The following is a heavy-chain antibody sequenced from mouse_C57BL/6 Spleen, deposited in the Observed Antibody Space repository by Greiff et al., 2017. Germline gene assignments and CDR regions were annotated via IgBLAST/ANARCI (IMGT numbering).Heavy chain of an antibody. J-gene: IGHJ2*01. V-gene: IGHV5-4*03. CDR1: GFTFSSYA. D-gene: IGHD2-3*01. CDR2: ISDGGSYT. CDR3: ASLLYDGYYVYYFDY. Sequence: DVMLVESGGGLVKPGGSLKLSCAASGFTFSSYAMSWVRQTPEKRLEWVATISDGGSYTYYPDNVKGRFTISRVNAKNNRYRQMSHLKSEDTAMYYCASLLYDGYYVYYFDYWGQGTTLTVSS.